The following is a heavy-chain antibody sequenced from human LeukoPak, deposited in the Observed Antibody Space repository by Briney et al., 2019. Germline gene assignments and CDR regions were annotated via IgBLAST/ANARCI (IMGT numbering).Heavy chain of an antibody. CDR2: INPNSGGT. V-gene: IGHV1-2*02. CDR3: ARGMTYYYYYGMDV. J-gene: IGHJ6*02. CDR1: VYTFTGYY. Sequence: GASVKVSCKASVYTFTGYYMHWVRQAPGQGLEWMGWINPNSGGTNYAQKFQGRVTMTRDTSISTAYMELSRLRSDDTAVYYCARGMTYYYYYGMDVWGQGTTVTVSS.